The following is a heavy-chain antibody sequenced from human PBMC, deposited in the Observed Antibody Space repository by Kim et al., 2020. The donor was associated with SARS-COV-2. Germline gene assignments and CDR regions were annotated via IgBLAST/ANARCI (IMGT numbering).Heavy chain of an antibody. CDR2: IKQDGSEK. V-gene: IGHV3-7*01. CDR3: ARDGYNRYFDY. D-gene: IGHD5-12*01. J-gene: IGHJ4*02. CDR1: GFTFSSYW. Sequence: GGSLRLSCAASGFTFSSYWMSWVRQAPGKGLEWVANIKQDGSEKYYVDSVKGRFTISRDNAKNSLYLQMNSLRAEDTAVDYCARDGYNRYFDYWGQGTLVTVSS.